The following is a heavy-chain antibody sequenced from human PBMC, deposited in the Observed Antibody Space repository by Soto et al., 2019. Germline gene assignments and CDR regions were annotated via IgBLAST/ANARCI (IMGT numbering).Heavy chain of an antibody. Sequence: QLQLQESGPGLVKPSETLSLTCTVSGGSISSSSYYWGWIRQPPGKGLEWIGSIYYSGSTYYNPSFKSRVTISVDTSKNQFSLKLSSVTAADTAVYYCARSNPGNQPFDYWGQGTLVTVSS. J-gene: IGHJ4*02. CDR1: GGSISSSSYY. V-gene: IGHV4-39*01. D-gene: IGHD6-13*01. CDR2: IYYSGST. CDR3: ARSNPGNQPFDY.